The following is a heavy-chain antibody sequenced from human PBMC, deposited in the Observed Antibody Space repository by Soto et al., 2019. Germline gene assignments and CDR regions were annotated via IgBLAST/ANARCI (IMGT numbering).Heavy chain of an antibody. CDR3: ARRSSRDGYTVDY. V-gene: IGHV1-3*05. D-gene: IGHD5-12*01. CDR1: GYTFTSYA. CDR2: INAGNGNT. Sequence: QVQLVQSGAEEKKPGASVKVSCKASGYTFTSYAMHWVRQAPGQRLEWMGWINAGNGNTKYSQKFQGRVTITRDTSASTAYMELSSLRSEDTAVYYCARRSSRDGYTVDYWGQGTLVTVSS. J-gene: IGHJ4*02.